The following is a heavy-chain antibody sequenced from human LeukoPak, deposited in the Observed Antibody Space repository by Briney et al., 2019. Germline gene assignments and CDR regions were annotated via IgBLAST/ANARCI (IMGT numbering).Heavy chain of an antibody. CDR2: INPNSGGT. CDR1: GYTFTGYY. CDR3: ARERFVGGVPAAIGY. V-gene: IGHV1-2*06. D-gene: IGHD2-2*01. J-gene: IGHJ4*02. Sequence: ASVKVSCKASGYTFTGYYMHWVRQAPGQGLEWMGRINPNSGGTNYAQKFQGRVTMTRDTSISTAYMGLSRLRSDDTAVYYCARERFVGGVPAAIGYWGQGTLVTVSS.